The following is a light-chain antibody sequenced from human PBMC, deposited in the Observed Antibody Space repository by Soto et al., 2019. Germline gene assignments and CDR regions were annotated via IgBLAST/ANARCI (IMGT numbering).Light chain of an antibody. CDR1: QNIDYY. CDR3: QQYNSYSIT. V-gene: IGKV1-16*01. J-gene: IGKJ5*01. Sequence: DFQMTQSPSSLSASVWDRVTITCRASQNIDYYLNWYQLKVGKAPKLLIYAASHLQSGVPSRFRGSGSGTDFTLTISSLQPDDFATYYCQQYNSYSITFGQGTRLEIK. CDR2: AAS.